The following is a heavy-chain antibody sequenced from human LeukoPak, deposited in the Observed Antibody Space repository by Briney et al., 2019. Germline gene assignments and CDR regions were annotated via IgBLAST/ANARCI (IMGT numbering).Heavy chain of an antibody. V-gene: IGHV1-18*01. CDR2: ISAYNGNT. J-gene: IGHJ4*02. CDR1: GYTFTGYG. CDR3: ARVVVVRTFYDYVWGSYRPPGYFDY. D-gene: IGHD3-16*02. Sequence: ASVRVSCKASGYTFTGYGISWVRQAPGQGLEWMGWISAYNGNTNYAQKLQGRVTMTTDTSTSTAYMELRSLRSDDTAVYYCARVVVVRTFYDYVWGSYRPPGYFDYWGQGTLVTVSS.